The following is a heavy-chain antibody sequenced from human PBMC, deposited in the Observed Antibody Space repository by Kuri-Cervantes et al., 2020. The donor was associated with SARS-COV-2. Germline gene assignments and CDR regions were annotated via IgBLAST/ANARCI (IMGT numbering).Heavy chain of an antibody. V-gene: IGHV3-23*01. CDR2: ISGSGGST. CDR3: AKGLGRPNWFDY. CDR1: GFTFSSYA. J-gene: IGHJ5*01. Sequence: GESLKISCAASGFTFSSYAMSWVRQAPGKGLEWVSAISGSGGSTYYADSVKGRFTISRDYSKNTLYLQMNSLRAEDTAVYYCAKGLGRPNWFDYWGQGTLVTVSS.